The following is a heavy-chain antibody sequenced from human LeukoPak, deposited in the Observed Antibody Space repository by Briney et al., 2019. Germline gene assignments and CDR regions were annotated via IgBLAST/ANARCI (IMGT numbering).Heavy chain of an antibody. CDR1: GFTFSSYA. V-gene: IGHV3-23*01. D-gene: IGHD2-21*02. CDR3: AKDLQVVVTAAGFDP. Sequence: GGSLGLSCAASGFTFSSYAMSWVRQAPGKGLEWVSAISGSGGSTYYADSVKGRFTISRDNSKNTLYLQMNSLRAEDTAVYYCAKDLQVVVTAAGFDPWGQGTLVTVSS. J-gene: IGHJ5*02. CDR2: ISGSGGST.